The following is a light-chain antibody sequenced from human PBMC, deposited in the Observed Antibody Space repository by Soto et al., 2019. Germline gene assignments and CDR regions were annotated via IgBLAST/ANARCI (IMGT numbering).Light chain of an antibody. CDR1: QSLNSSY. Sequence: EIVLTQSPATLSLSPGXRXTLSXRASQSLNSSYLAWYQQKPGQAPRLLIYDASSRATGIPDRFSGSGSGTDFTLTISRLEPEDSAVYYCQQYGSSPPITFGQGNDWRL. CDR2: DAS. J-gene: IGKJ5*01. CDR3: QQYGSSPPIT. V-gene: IGKV3-20*01.